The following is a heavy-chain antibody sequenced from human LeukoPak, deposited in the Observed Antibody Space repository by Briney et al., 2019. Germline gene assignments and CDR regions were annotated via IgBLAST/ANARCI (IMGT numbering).Heavy chain of an antibody. CDR2: INWNGGST. J-gene: IGHJ6*03. V-gene: IGHV3-20*04. Sequence: PGGSLRLSCAASGFTFSSYSMNWVRQAPGKGLEWVSGINWNGGSTGYADSVKGRFTISRDNAKNSLYLQMNSLRAEDTALYYCATQEWWEPQRRNYYYYMDVWGKGTTVTVSS. CDR1: GFTFSSYS. D-gene: IGHD2-15*01. CDR3: ATQEWWEPQRRNYYYYMDV.